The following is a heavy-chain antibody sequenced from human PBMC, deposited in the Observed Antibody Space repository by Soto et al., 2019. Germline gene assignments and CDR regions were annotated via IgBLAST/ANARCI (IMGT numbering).Heavy chain of an antibody. CDR2: ISAYNGNT. J-gene: IGHJ4*02. D-gene: IGHD1-26*01. CDR3: ARDRPFSGSYHFDY. CDR1: GYTFTSYG. V-gene: IGHV1-18*01. Sequence: ASVKVSCKASGYTFTSYGISWVRQAPGQGLEWTGWISAYNGNTNYAQKLQGRVTMTTDTSTSTAYMELRSLRSDDTAVYYCARDRPFSGSYHFDYWGQGTLVTVSS.